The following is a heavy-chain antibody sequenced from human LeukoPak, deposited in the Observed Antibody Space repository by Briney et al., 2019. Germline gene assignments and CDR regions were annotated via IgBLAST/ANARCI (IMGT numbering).Heavy chain of an antibody. D-gene: IGHD6-19*01. J-gene: IGHJ6*02. CDR1: GGSFSGYY. CDR3: ARTYSSGLGYYYYGMDV. V-gene: IGHV4-59*08. Sequence: SETLSLTCAVYGGSFSGYYWSWIRQPPGKGLEWIGYIYYSGSTNYNPSLKSRVTISVDTSKNQFSLKLSSVTAADTAVYYCARTYSSGLGYYYYGMDVWGQGTTVTVSS. CDR2: IYYSGST.